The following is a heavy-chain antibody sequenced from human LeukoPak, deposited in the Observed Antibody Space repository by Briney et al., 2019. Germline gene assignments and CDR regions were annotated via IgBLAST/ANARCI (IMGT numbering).Heavy chain of an antibody. J-gene: IGHJ4*02. Sequence: PGGSLRLSCAASGFNVNNNYMSWVRQAPGEGLEWVSVIYIGGSTDYADSVKGRFTISRDDSKNTVYLQMNSLSAEDTAVYYCARSSSAYYYEFDYWGQGTLVTVSS. D-gene: IGHD3-22*01. V-gene: IGHV3-53*01. CDR2: IYIGGST. CDR1: GFNVNNNY. CDR3: ARSSSAYYYEFDY.